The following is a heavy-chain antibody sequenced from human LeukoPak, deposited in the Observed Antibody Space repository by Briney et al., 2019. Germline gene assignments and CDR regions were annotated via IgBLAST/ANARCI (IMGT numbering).Heavy chain of an antibody. Sequence: SETLSLTCTVSGGSIWGSRYYWGWVRQPPGKGLEWIVSICSRGSTYYNPTRKTRVTISVDPSNNQFSLKLTSLTAADTAVYYCARVDYGGNSCTFDVWGRGTMVTVSS. V-gene: IGHV4-39*01. CDR2: ICSRGST. CDR1: GGSIWGSRYY. CDR3: ARVDYGGNSCTFDV. D-gene: IGHD4-23*01. J-gene: IGHJ3*01.